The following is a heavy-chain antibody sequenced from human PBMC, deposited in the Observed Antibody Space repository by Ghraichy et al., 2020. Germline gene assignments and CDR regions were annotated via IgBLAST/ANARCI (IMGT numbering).Heavy chain of an antibody. V-gene: IGHV4-34*01. CDR3: ASARTIPQLLWFGELLPLYY. CDR1: GGSFSGYY. CDR2: INHSGST. Sequence: SETLSLTCAVYGGSFSGYYWSWIRQPPGKGLEWIGEINHSGSTNYNPSLKSRVTISVDTSKNQFSLKLSSVTAADTTVYYCASARTIPQLLWFGELLPLYYWGQGTLVTVSS. J-gene: IGHJ4*02. D-gene: IGHD3-10*01.